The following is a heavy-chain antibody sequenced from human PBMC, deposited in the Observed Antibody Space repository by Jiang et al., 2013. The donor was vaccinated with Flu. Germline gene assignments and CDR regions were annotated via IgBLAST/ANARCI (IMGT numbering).Heavy chain of an antibody. V-gene: IGHV1-69*02. CDR2: IIPMLGMT. D-gene: IGHD5-18*01. CDR1: GGTLSSYI. CDR3: ARLVDAAMPLDT. Sequence: GAEVKKPGSSVKVSCKASGGTLSSYIFSWVRQAPGQGLEWMGRIIPMLGMTNYAQKFQGRVTITADSSLNTAYMELSSLRSEDTAVYYCARLVDAAMPLDTWGQGTPGHRLL. J-gene: IGHJ5*02.